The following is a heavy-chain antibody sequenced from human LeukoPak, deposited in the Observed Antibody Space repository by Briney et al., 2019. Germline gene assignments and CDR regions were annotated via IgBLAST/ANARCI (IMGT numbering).Heavy chain of an antibody. Sequence: PSETLSLTCTVSGDSISSGDYYWTWIRQHPGKGLEWIGYIHYSGSTYYNPSLKSRVTISVDTSKNQFSLEVSSVTAADTAVYYCARAKYSSGWYLDYWGQGTLVTVSS. D-gene: IGHD6-19*01. CDR1: GDSISSGDYY. V-gene: IGHV4-31*03. CDR2: IHYSGST. CDR3: ARAKYSSGWYLDY. J-gene: IGHJ4*02.